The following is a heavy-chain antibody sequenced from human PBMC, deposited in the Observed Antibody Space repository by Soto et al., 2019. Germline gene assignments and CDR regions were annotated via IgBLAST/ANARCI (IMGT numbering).Heavy chain of an antibody. V-gene: IGHV4-34*01. J-gene: IGHJ6*02. CDR3: ARVSIAAAGFYYYYGMDV. Sequence: PSETLSLTCTVSGGSISSYYWSWIRQPPGKGLEWIGEINHSGSTNYNPSLKSRVTISVDTSKNQFSLKLSSVTAADTAVYYCARVSIAAAGFYYYYGMDVWGQGTTVTVSS. CDR1: GGSISSYY. D-gene: IGHD6-13*01. CDR2: INHSGST.